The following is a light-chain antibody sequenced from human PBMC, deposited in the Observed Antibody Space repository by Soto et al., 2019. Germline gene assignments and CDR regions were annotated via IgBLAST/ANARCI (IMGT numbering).Light chain of an antibody. V-gene: IGKV1-6*01. Sequence: AIQVTQSPSSLSASVLERFTITCRASQDIRNDLAWYQQKPGQAPNLLIFAAFNLQSGVPSRFSGGGSGTHFTLTISSLQPDDFASYFCLQYYNFSWTFGQGTKVDI. CDR2: AAF. CDR3: LQYYNFSWT. J-gene: IGKJ1*01. CDR1: QDIRND.